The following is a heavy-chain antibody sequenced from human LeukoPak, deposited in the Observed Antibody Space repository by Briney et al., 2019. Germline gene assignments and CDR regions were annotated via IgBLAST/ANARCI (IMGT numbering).Heavy chain of an antibody. D-gene: IGHD2-8*01. V-gene: IGHV3-23*01. CDR1: GFTFSSYA. CDR2: FSGSGGTT. Sequence: GGSLRLSCAASGFTFSSYAMNWVRQAPGRGPEWVSGFSGSGGTTYYADSVKGRFTISRDNSKNTLYLQMNSLRAEDTAVYYCANGNRCTSPNCLGYYYFYMDVWGKGTTVTVSS. J-gene: IGHJ6*03. CDR3: ANGNRCTSPNCLGYYYFYMDV.